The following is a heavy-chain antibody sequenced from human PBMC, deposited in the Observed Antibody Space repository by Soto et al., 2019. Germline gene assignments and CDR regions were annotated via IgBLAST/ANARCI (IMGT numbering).Heavy chain of an antibody. CDR3: ARASGYDFQFEDWFDP. CDR2: IYYSGST. Sequence: SETLSLTCTVSGGSISSGGYYWSWIRQHPGKGLEWIGYIYYSGSTYYNPSLKSRVTISVDTSKNQFSLKLSSVTAADTAVYYCARASGYDFQFEDWFDPWGQGTLVTVS. CDR1: GGSISSGGYY. J-gene: IGHJ5*02. D-gene: IGHD5-12*01. V-gene: IGHV4-31*03.